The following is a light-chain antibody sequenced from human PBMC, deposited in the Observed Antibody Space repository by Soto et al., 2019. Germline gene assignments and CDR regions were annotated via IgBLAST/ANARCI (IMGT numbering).Light chain of an antibody. Sequence: ENVLTQSPGTLSLSPGERATLSCRASQSVSSSYLAWYQQKPGQAPRLLIYGSSSRATGIPDSFSGSGSGTDFTLTSSRLEPDEFTVYYCQQYGSSRTFGQGTKVEI. CDR3: QQYGSSRT. J-gene: IGKJ1*01. CDR2: GSS. V-gene: IGKV3-20*01. CDR1: QSVSSSY.